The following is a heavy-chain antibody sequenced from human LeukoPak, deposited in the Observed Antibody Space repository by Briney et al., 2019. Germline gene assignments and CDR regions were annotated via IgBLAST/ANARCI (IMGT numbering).Heavy chain of an antibody. D-gene: IGHD1-26*01. CDR1: GGSISSRTSY. CDR2: IYYTGSS. Sequence: SETLSLTCTVSGGSISSRTSYWGWIRQPPGKGLEWIGSIYYTGSSYYNPSLKSRVTISLDVSMDQFSLNLNSVTAADTAVYYCASREGPVDKRGQGTLVTVSS. J-gene: IGHJ4*02. CDR3: ASREGPVDK. V-gene: IGHV4-39*01.